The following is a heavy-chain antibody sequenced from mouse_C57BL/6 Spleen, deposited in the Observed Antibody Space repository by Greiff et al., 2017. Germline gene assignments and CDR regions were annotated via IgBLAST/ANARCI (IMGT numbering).Heavy chain of an antibody. CDR1: GYTFTSYW. Sequence: QVQLQQPGAELVKPGASVKLSCKASGYTFTSYWIEWVKQRPGHGLEWIGEILPGSGSTNYNEKFKGKATFTADTSSNTAYMRLRSLTTEDSAIYYCARYYYGSTYYDMDDWGQGTSVTVSS. J-gene: IGHJ4*01. CDR2: ILPGSGST. CDR3: ARYYYGSTYYDMDD. D-gene: IGHD1-1*01. V-gene: IGHV1-9*01.